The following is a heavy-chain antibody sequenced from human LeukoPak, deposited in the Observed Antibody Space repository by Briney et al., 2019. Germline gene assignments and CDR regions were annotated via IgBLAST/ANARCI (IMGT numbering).Heavy chain of an antibody. CDR3: TKDMDPGGINV. D-gene: IGHD2-2*03. J-gene: IGHJ6*02. V-gene: IGHV3-9*01. CDR1: GFTFSSYA. Sequence: GGSLRLSCAASGFTFSSYAMHWVRQAPGKGLEWVSGFSLDSDNVGYADSVRGRFTVSRDRAKNSLHLQMNYLRPEDTALYFCTKDMDPGGINVWGQGTTVIVSS. CDR2: FSLDSDNV.